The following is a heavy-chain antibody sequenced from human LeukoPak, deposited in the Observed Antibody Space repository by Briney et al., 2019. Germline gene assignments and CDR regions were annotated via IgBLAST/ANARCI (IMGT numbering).Heavy chain of an antibody. Sequence: PSETLSLTCTVSGGSISSSSYYWGWIRQPPGKGLEWIGSIYYSGSTYYNPSLKSRVTISVDTSKNQFSLKLSSVTAADTAVYYCARSSSRVGAPGKRFDPWGQGALVTVSS. CDR1: GGSISSSSYY. J-gene: IGHJ5*02. V-gene: IGHV4-39*07. CDR2: IYYSGST. D-gene: IGHD1-26*01. CDR3: ARSSSRVGAPGKRFDP.